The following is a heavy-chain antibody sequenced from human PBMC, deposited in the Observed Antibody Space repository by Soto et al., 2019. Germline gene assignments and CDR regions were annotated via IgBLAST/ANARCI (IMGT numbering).Heavy chain of an antibody. CDR1: GFTFSSYG. CDR2: ISYDGSNK. D-gene: IGHD6-6*01. J-gene: IGHJ4*02. CDR3: ANTDEIAAPIDY. Sequence: QVQLVESGGGVVQPGRSLRLSCAASGFTFSSYGMHWVRQAPGKGLEWVAVISYDGSNKYYADSVKGRFTISRDNSKNTLYLQMNSLRAEDTAVYDCANTDEIAAPIDYWGQGTLVTVSS. V-gene: IGHV3-30*18.